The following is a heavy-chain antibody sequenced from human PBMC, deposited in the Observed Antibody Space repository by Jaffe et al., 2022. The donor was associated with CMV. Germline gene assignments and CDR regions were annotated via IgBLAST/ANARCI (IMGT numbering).Heavy chain of an antibody. Sequence: EVQLLESGGGLVRPGGSLRLSCAASGFTFSSYAMSWVRQAPGKGLEWVSTISADGLNTFYSDSLGGRFAISRDNSKSTLSLRLNSLRAGDTALYYCAKSGTAAGRDAFHMWGQGTMVTVSS. CDR2: ISADGLNT. CDR3: AKSGTAAGRDAFHM. D-gene: IGHD1-26*01. J-gene: IGHJ3*02. CDR1: GFTFSSYA. V-gene: IGHV3-23*01.